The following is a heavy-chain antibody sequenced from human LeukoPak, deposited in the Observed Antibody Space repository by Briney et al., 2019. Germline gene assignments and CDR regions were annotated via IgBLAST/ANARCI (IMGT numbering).Heavy chain of an antibody. V-gene: IGHV3-7*01. D-gene: IGHD6-13*01. Sequence: GGSLRLSCVGAGFTFSSYWMSGVRQAVGRGLERVANIKTDGSEKYYVDSVKGRFSISRDNAKNSLYLQMNSLRAEDTAVYYCSTRNLAAAGYHHYHYMDVWGKGTTVTVSS. CDR2: IKTDGSEK. CDR1: GFTFSSYW. J-gene: IGHJ6*03. CDR3: STRNLAAAGYHHYHYMDV.